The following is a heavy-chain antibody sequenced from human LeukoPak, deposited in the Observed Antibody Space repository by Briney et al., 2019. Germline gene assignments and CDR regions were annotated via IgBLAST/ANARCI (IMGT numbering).Heavy chain of an antibody. CDR1: GFTFSSYS. D-gene: IGHD3-22*01. V-gene: IGHV3-74*01. CDR3: ARGRYDSSGYYPIFDF. CDR2: INSDGSST. Sequence: GGSLRLSCAASGFTFSSYSMNWVRQAPGKGLVWVSRINSDGSSTSYADSVKGRFTISRDNAKKSLYLQMNSLRAEDTAVYYCARGRYDSSGYYPIFDFWGQGTLVTVSS. J-gene: IGHJ4*02.